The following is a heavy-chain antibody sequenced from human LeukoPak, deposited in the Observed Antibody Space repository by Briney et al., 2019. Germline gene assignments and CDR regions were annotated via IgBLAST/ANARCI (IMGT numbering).Heavy chain of an antibody. Sequence: ASVRVSFMGSGYTFSGSYVHWVRQAPDQGLEWMGWIDPNSAGTNTNYAQKFQDRVTFTRDASVSAAYMELSRLTTDDTAVYYCARQHWPDKFVDFWGQGTLVTVSS. CDR3: ARQHWPDKFVDF. CDR1: GYTFSGSY. D-gene: IGHD1-1*01. J-gene: IGHJ4*02. V-gene: IGHV1-2*02. CDR2: IDPNSAGTNT.